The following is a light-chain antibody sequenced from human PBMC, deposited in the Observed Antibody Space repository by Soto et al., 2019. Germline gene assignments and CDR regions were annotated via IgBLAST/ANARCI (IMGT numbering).Light chain of an antibody. V-gene: IGKV3-11*01. CDR2: DAS. Sequence: EIVLTQSPATLSLSPGERATLSCRASQSISSYLAWYQQKPGQAPRLLIYDASNRATGIPARFSGSGSGTDFTLTLSSLEPEDFAVYYCQQRDNWPPTWTFGPGTKVGIK. CDR1: QSISSY. J-gene: IGKJ1*01. CDR3: QQRDNWPPTWT.